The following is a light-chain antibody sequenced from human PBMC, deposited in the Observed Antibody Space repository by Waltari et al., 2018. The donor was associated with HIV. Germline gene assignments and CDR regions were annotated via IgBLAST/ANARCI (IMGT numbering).Light chain of an antibody. CDR3: HHYNNWRET. CDR1: QSVNSN. CDR2: GTS. J-gene: IGKJ1*01. Sequence: EILMTQSPATLSVSQGERATLSCRASQSVNSNLAWYHQKPGQTPRLLIYGTSTKATDIPARFSGSWSGTEFTLTISSLQSEDFAVYYCHHYNNWRETFGQGTKVEIK. V-gene: IGKV3-15*01.